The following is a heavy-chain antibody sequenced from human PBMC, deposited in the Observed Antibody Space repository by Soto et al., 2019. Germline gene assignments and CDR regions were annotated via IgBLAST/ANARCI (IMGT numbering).Heavy chain of an antibody. Sequence: SETLSLTCTVSGGSISSSYWSWIRQPPGKGLEWIGYVFYTGSTNYNPSLKSRVTISIDTSKNQFSLKVNSVTAADTAVYYCARAPAPGTYYYGMDVWGQGTTVTVSS. J-gene: IGHJ6*02. V-gene: IGHV4-59*01. CDR1: GGSISSSY. CDR3: ARAPAPGTYYYGMDV. CDR2: VFYTGST. D-gene: IGHD3-10*01.